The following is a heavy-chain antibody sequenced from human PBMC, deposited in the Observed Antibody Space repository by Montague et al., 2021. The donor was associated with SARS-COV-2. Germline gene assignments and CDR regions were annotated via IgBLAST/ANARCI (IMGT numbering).Heavy chain of an antibody. J-gene: IGHJ4*02. Sequence: SETLSLTCAVYGGSFSDYHWSWIRQPPGQGLEWIGEINHSGNNNYNPSFKSGVTISRDTSKSQFSLKLSSVTAADTAVYYCARGLTDISMLVVVLLGASHYFDSWGQGTLVTVPS. CDR2: INHSGNN. V-gene: IGHV4-34*01. D-gene: IGHD3-22*01. CDR3: ARGLTDISMLVVVLLGASHYFDS. CDR1: GGSFSDYH.